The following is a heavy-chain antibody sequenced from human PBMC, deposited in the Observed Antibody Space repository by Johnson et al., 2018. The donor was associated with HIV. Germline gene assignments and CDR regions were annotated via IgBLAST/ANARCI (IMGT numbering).Heavy chain of an antibody. Sequence: MQLVESGGTVIRPGGSLRLSCVASGFTFDDYGMSWVRQAPGKGLEWVSGITWDGPYTGYVGPVKGRFPISRDNGKNSLYLQMNSLRVEDTALYYCARAVRIGVGGTVLGASDIWGQGTMVTVSS. CDR2: ITWDGPYT. D-gene: IGHD6-13*01. CDR3: ARAVRIGVGGTVLGASDI. V-gene: IGHV3-20*04. J-gene: IGHJ3*02. CDR1: GFTFDDYG.